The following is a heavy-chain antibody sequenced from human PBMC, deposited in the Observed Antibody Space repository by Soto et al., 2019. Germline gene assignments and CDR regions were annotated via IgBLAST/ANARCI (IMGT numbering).Heavy chain of an antibody. Sequence: GGSLRLSCVASGVTFSSYAMSWVRQAPGEGLEWVSAISGSGGSTYYADSVKGRFTISRDNSKNTLYLQMNSLRAEDTAVYYCAKDRRLRFLEWLFDPWGQGTLVTVSS. CDR1: GVTFSSYA. CDR2: ISGSGGST. D-gene: IGHD3-3*01. J-gene: IGHJ5*02. V-gene: IGHV3-23*01. CDR3: AKDRRLRFLEWLFDP.